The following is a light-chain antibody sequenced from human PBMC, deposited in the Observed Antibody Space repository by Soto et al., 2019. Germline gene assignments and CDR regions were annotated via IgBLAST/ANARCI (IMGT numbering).Light chain of an antibody. Sequence: QSVLTQPASVSGSPGQSITISCTGTSSDIGNYDFVSWYQQVPGTAPKAMIYEVSSRPSGVSNRFSGSKSGNTASLTISGLQAEDEAYYYCSSYTARTSLILFGGGTKLTVL. J-gene: IGLJ2*01. V-gene: IGLV2-14*01. CDR1: SSDIGNYDF. CDR3: SSYTARTSLIL. CDR2: EVS.